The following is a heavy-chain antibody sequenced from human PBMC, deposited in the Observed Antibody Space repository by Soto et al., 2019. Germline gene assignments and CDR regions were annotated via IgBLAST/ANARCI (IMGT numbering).Heavy chain of an antibody. CDR3: ARLVPATAIRFYYYYYGMDV. CDR2: IYYSGST. CDR1: GCSISISSYY. J-gene: IGHJ6*02. D-gene: IGHD2-2*01. Sequence: SETLSLTCTVSGCSISISSYYWGWILQPPGKGLEWIGSIYYSGSTYYNPSLKSRVTISVDTSKNQFSLKLSSVTAADTAVYYCARLVPATAIRFYYYYYGMDVWGQGTTVTVSS. V-gene: IGHV4-39*01.